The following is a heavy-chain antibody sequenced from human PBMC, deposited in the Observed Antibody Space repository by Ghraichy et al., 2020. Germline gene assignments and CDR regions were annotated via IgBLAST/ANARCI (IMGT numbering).Heavy chain of an antibody. CDR2: IYYSGST. CDR1: GGSISSGGYY. V-gene: IGHV4-31*03. D-gene: IGHD3-22*01. J-gene: IGHJ4*02. Sequence: SQTLSLTRTVSGGSISSGGYYWSWIRQHPGKGLEWIGYIYYSGSTYYNPSLKSRVTISVDTSKNQFSLKLSSVTAADTAVYYCAREVSTRQYDSSGYYIYYFDYWGQGTLVTVSS. CDR3: AREVSTRQYDSSGYYIYYFDY.